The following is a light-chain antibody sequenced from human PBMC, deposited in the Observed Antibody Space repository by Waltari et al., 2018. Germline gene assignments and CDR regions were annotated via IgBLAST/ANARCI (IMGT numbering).Light chain of an antibody. V-gene: IGLV2-23*01. CDR1: SGDVGSYNL. CDR2: EDS. CDR3: CSYAAGGSSVL. Sequence: QSALTQPASVSGSPGQSITISCTGTSGDVGSYNLVSWYQQHPGKVPKLMIYEDSKRPSGLSNRFSGSKSGNTASLTISGLQAEDEADYYCCSYAAGGSSVLFGGGTKLTVL. J-gene: IGLJ2*01.